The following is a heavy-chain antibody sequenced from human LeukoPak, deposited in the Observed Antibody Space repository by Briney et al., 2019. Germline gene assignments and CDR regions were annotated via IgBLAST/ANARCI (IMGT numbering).Heavy chain of an antibody. J-gene: IGHJ4*02. CDR1: GYSXTSYG. CDR3: VREAGTRFDY. CDR2: ISVYNGNT. D-gene: IGHD3-10*01. V-gene: IGHV1-18*01. Sequence: ASVNVSCKASGYSXTSYGISWVRQAPGQGLEWMGWISVYNGNTKYAQRLQGRVTMTTDTSTSTAYMELRSLRSDDTAVYYCVREAGTRFDYWGQGNLVTVSS.